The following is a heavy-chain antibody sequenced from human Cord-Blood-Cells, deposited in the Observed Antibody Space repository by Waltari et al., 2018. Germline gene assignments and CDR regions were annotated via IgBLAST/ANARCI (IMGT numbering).Heavy chain of an antibody. J-gene: IGHJ4*02. V-gene: IGHV4-31*03. CDR3: ARGSVVAATPFDY. CDR1: GGSISSGGSS. CDR2: IYYSGST. Sequence: QVQLQESGPGLVTPSQTLSLTCTVSGGSISSGGSSCSWIRQHPGKGLAWIGYIYYSGSTYYNPSLKSRVTISVDTSKNQFSLKLSSVTAADTAVYYCARGSVVAATPFDYWGQGTLVTVSS. D-gene: IGHD2-15*01.